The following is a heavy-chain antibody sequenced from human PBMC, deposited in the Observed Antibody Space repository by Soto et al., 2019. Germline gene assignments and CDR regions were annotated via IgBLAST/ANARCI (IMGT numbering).Heavy chain of an antibody. CDR1: GCTFTSYG. Sequence: ASLKVSCKASGCTFTSYGISWVRQAPGQGLEWMGWISAYNGNTNYAQKLQGRVTMTTDTSTSTAYMELRSLRSDDTAVYYCAREVITGTTEHYYYYGMDVWGQGTTVTVSS. D-gene: IGHD1-20*01. CDR2: ISAYNGNT. J-gene: IGHJ6*02. CDR3: AREVITGTTEHYYYYGMDV. V-gene: IGHV1-18*01.